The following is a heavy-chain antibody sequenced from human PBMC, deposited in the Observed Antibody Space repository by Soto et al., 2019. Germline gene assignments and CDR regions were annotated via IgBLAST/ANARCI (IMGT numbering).Heavy chain of an antibody. CDR2: ISYDGSNK. Sequence: QVQLVESGGGVVQPGRSLRLSCAASVFTFSSYGMHWFRQAPGKGLEWVAVISYDGSNKYYADSVKGRFTISRDNSKNTLYLQMNSLRAEDTAVYYCATSNGGTYYYYYGMDVWGQGTTVTVSS. CDR1: VFTFSSYG. CDR3: ATSNGGTYYYYYGMDV. J-gene: IGHJ6*02. D-gene: IGHD1-26*01. V-gene: IGHV3-30*03.